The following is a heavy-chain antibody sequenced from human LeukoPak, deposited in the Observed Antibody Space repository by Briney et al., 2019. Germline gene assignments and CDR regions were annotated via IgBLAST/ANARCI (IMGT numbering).Heavy chain of an antibody. V-gene: IGHV4-34*01. D-gene: IGHD6-19*01. J-gene: IGHJ6*02. Sequence: SETLSLTCAVYGGSFSGYYWSWIRQPPGKGLEWIGEINHSGSANYSPSLKSRVTISVDTSKNQFSLNLSSVTAADTAVYYCARWELYSSCMDVWGQGTTVTVSS. CDR3: ARWELYSSCMDV. CDR1: GGSFSGYY. CDR2: INHSGSA.